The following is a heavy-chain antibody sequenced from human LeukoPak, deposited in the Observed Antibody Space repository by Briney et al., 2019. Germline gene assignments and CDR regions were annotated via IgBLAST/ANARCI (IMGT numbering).Heavy chain of an antibody. CDR3: ANGGASGWYYFDY. CDR2: ISGSNGGK. Sequence: GGSLRLSCAASGFTFSSSAMSWVHRAPGKGLEWVSGISGSNGGKYYADSVKGRFTISRDNSKNTLYLQMNSLRAEDTAVYYCANGGASGWYYFDYWGQGTLVTVSS. D-gene: IGHD6-19*01. V-gene: IGHV3-23*01. CDR1: GFTFSSSA. J-gene: IGHJ4*02.